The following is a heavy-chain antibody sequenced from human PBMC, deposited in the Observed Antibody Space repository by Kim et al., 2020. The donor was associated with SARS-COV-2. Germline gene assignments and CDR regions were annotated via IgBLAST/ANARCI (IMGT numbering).Heavy chain of an antibody. Sequence: GGSLRLSCAASGFTFDDYAMHWVRQAPGKGLEWVSGIRRNSGSIGYADSVKGRFTISRDNAKNSLYLQMNSLRAEDTALYYCAKDIKAGALVGGWYNFDYWGQGALGTVSS. CDR1: GFTFDDYA. J-gene: IGHJ4*02. V-gene: IGHV3-9*01. D-gene: IGHD6-19*01. CDR2: IRRNSGSI. CDR3: AKDIKAGALVGGWYNFDY.